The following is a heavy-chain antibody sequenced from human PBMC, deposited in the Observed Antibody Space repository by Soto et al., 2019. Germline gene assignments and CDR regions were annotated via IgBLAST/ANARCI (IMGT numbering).Heavy chain of an antibody. Sequence: GGSLRLSCSASGFTFSSYAMHWVRQAPGKGLEWVAVISYDGSNKYYADSVKGRFTISRDNSKNTLYLQMNSLRAEDTAVYYCARDLDIGGWEIDDYYGMDVWGQGTTVTVSS. V-gene: IGHV3-30-3*01. CDR2: ISYDGSNK. CDR1: GFTFSSYA. J-gene: IGHJ6*02. D-gene: IGHD6-19*01. CDR3: ARDLDIGGWEIDDYYGMDV.